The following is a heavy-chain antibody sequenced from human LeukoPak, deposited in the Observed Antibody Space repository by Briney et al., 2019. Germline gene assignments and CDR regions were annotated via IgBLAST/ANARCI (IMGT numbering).Heavy chain of an antibody. CDR2: ISGSGGST. D-gene: IGHD3-9*01. V-gene: IGHV3-23*01. CDR1: GFTFSSYA. Sequence: GGSLRLSCAASGFTFSSYAMSWVRQAPGKGLEWVSAISGSGGSTYYADSVKGRFTISRDNSKNTRYLQMNSLRAEDTAVFYCAKVLRYDILTGTRDAFDIWGQGTMVTVSS. CDR3: AKVLRYDILTGTRDAFDI. J-gene: IGHJ3*02.